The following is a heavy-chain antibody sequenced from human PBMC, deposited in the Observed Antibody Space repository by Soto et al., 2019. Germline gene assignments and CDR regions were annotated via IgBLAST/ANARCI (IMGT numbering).Heavy chain of an antibody. CDR2: INHSGST. CDR3: ARGPNVLITMVRGVGNWFDP. Sequence: SETLSLTCAVYGGSFSGYYWSWIRQPPGKGLEWIGEINHSGSTNYNPSLKSRVTISVDTSKNQFSLKLSSVTAADTAVYYCARGPNVLITMVRGVGNWFDPWGQGTLVTVSS. V-gene: IGHV4-34*01. D-gene: IGHD3-10*01. CDR1: GGSFSGYY. J-gene: IGHJ5*02.